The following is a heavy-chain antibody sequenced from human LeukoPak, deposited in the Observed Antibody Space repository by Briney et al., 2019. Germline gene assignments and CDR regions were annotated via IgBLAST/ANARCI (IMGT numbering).Heavy chain of an antibody. CDR2: INWNGGST. CDR3: ARARGSGSYYGNYYYMDV. J-gene: IGHJ6*03. D-gene: IGHD3-10*01. V-gene: IGHV3-20*04. CDR1: GFTFDDYA. Sequence: GRSLRLSCAASGFTFDDYAMHWVRQAPGKGLEWVSGINWNGGSTGYADSVKGRFTISRDNAKNSLYLQMNSLRAEDTALYYCARARGSGSYYGNYYYMDVWGKGTTVTVSS.